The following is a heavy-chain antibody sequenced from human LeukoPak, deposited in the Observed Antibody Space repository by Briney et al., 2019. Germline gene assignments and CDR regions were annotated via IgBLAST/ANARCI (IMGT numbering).Heavy chain of an antibody. CDR3: TARVVTTNEF. D-gene: IGHD2-21*02. J-gene: IGHJ4*02. V-gene: IGHV3-15*01. CDR2: VKSIRDGGTT. Sequence: KPGGSLRLSCLGSGFNFNDAYMNWVRQAPGKGLEWVGRVKSIRDGGTTDDTAPVKGRFTISRDDSKRTVYLQMNSLKTEDTAVYFCTARVVTTNEFWGQGTLVPVSS. CDR1: GFNFNDAY.